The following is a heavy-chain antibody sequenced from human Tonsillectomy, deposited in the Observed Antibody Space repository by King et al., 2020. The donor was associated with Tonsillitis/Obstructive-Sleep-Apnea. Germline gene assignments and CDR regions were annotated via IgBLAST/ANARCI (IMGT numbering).Heavy chain of an antibody. CDR1: GYTLTNYW. CDR2: IDPSDSYT. J-gene: IGHJ4*02. V-gene: IGHV5-10-1*03. Sequence: QLVQSGAEVKKPGESLRISCNGSGYTLTNYWITWVRQMPGKGLEWMGRIDPSDSYTSYSPSFQGHVTISADKSISTAYLQWSSLKASDTAMYYCARSGEGYGDYYFDYWGQGTLVTVSS. D-gene: IGHD4-17*01. CDR3: ARSGEGYGDYYFDY.